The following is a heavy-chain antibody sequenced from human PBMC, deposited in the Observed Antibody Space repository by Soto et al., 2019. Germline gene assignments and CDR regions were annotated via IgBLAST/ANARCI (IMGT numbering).Heavy chain of an antibody. CDR3: GRRLYGGGYYYWFDP. Sequence: QLQLQESGPGLVKPSETLSLTCTVSGGSISSSSYHWGWIRQPPGKGLEWIGSSYYSGSTYYTPSLKIRVTIYGDTSKNQFSRNLSSVTAADTAVYYCGRRLYGGGYYYWFDPWGQGSLVTVCS. V-gene: IGHV4-39*01. D-gene: IGHD3-22*01. CDR1: GGSISSSSYH. CDR2: SYYSGST. J-gene: IGHJ5*02.